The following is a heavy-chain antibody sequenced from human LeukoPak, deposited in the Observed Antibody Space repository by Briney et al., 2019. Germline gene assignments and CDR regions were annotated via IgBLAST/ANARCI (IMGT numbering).Heavy chain of an antibody. CDR1: GFTLSTYS. CDR2: IGSSSSYI. V-gene: IGHV3-21*01. Sequence: PGGSLRLSCAASGFTLSTYSMNWVRQAPGKGLEWVSSIGSSSSYIYYADSVKGRFTISRDNAKNPVYLQMNSLRAEDTSVYYCARGRDGYNPDYWGQGTLVTVSS. D-gene: IGHD5-24*01. J-gene: IGHJ4*02. CDR3: ARGRDGYNPDY.